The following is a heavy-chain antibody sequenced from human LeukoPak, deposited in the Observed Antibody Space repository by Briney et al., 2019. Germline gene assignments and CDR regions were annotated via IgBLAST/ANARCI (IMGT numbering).Heavy chain of an antibody. V-gene: IGHV1-18*01. CDR2: ISAYHGNT. Sequence: ASVKVSCKASGYTFTNYGISWVRQAPGQGLEWMGWISAYHGNTNYAQKLQGRVTMTTDTSMSTVYMELRSLRSDDTAVYYCARDISPGYGDPPAWFDPWGQGTLVTVSS. J-gene: IGHJ5*02. CDR3: ARDISPGYGDPPAWFDP. CDR1: GYTFTNYG. D-gene: IGHD4-17*01.